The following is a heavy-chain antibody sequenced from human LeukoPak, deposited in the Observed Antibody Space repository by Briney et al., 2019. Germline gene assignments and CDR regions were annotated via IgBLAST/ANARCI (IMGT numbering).Heavy chain of an antibody. CDR1: GGTFSSYA. D-gene: IGHD3-22*01. CDR3: ARDPGPDYYDSSGYYDY. CDR2: IIPIFGTA. Sequence: GASVKVSCKASGGTFSSYAISWVRQAPGQGLEWMGGIIPIFGTANYAQKFQGRVTITADESTSTAYMELSSLRSEDTAVYYCARDPGPDYYDSSGYYDYWGQGTLVTASS. V-gene: IGHV1-69*13. J-gene: IGHJ4*02.